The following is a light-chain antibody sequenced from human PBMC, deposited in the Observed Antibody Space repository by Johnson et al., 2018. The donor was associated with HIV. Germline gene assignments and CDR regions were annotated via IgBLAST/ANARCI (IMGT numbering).Light chain of an antibody. CDR3: GVWDSSLSAHYV. CDR1: SSNIGTNS. Sequence: QSVLTQPPSVSAAPGQKVTISCSGSSSNIGTNSVSWYQQLPGTAPRLLIYENNKRPSGIPDRFSGSKSGTSATLGITGLQTGDEADSYCGVWDSSLSAHYVFGSGTKIVVL. V-gene: IGLV1-51*02. J-gene: IGLJ1*01. CDR2: ENN.